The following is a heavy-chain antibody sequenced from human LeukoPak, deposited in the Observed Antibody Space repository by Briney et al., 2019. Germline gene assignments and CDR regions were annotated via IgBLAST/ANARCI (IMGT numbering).Heavy chain of an antibody. CDR1: GFTFSSYS. CDR3: ARGPGRLDAFDI. J-gene: IGHJ3*02. Sequence: GGSLRLSCAASGFTFSSYSMNWVRQAPGKGLEWVSSISSSSSYIYYADSVKGRFTISRGNAKNSLYLQMNSLRAEDTALYYCARGPGRLDAFDIWGQGTMVTVSS. V-gene: IGHV3-21*04. CDR2: ISSSSSYI. D-gene: IGHD3-10*01.